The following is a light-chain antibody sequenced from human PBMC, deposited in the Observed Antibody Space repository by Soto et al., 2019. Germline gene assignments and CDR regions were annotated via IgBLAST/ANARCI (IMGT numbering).Light chain of an antibody. CDR1: QYLSLF. V-gene: IGKV1-27*01. J-gene: IGKJ1*01. Sequence: DIQMTQSPSSLSASLCDRVTITCLASQYLSLFLAWYQQKPGKVPKLLIYGASTLHSGVPSRFSGSGCGTDFTLTINSLQPEDVGTYYCQKYNGAPITFGQGTKVDIK. CDR2: GAS. CDR3: QKYNGAPIT.